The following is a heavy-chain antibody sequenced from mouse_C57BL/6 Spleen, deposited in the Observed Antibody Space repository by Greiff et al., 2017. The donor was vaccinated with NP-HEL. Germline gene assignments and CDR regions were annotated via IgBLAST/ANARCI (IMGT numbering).Heavy chain of an antibody. CDR3: AREAARAWFAY. V-gene: IGHV1-76*01. J-gene: IGHJ3*01. Sequence: VQLQQSGAELVRPGASVKLSCKASGYTFTDYYINWVKQRPGQGLEWIARIYPGSGNTYYNEKFKGKATLTAEKSSSTAYMQLSSLTSEDSAVYFCAREAARAWFAYWGQGTLVTVSA. D-gene: IGHD3-1*01. CDR1: GYTFTDYY. CDR2: IYPGSGNT.